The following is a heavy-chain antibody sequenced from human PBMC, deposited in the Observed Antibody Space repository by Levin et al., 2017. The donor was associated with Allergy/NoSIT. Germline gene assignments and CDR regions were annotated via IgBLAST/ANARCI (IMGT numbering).Heavy chain of an antibody. Sequence: GESLKISCAASAFTFSSYDMSWVRQAPGKGLEWVSALSDSGGSTYYADSVKGRFTISRGNSKNTLYLQMNSLRVEDTAVYYCAKDRGNYGGPYWYFDLWGRGTLVTVSS. CDR3: AKDRGNYGGPYWYFDL. V-gene: IGHV3-23*01. J-gene: IGHJ2*01. D-gene: IGHD1-7*01. CDR2: LSDSGGST. CDR1: AFTFSSYD.